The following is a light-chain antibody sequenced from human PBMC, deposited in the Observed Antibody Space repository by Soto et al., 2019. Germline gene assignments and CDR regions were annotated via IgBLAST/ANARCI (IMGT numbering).Light chain of an antibody. V-gene: IGLV2-14*01. J-gene: IGLJ1*01. Sequence: QPALTQPASVSGSPGQSITISCTGTSSDVGGYNYVSWYQQHPGKAPKFMIYDVSNRPSGVSNRFSGSKSDNTASLTISGRQAEDEADYYCSSYTTSNTRQIVFGTGTKVTV. CDR3: SSYTTSNTRQIV. CDR1: SSDVGGYNY. CDR2: DVS.